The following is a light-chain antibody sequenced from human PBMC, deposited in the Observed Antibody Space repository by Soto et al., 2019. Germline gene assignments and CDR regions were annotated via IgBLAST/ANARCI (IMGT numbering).Light chain of an antibody. CDR2: SNN. CDR1: TSSIGSNY. J-gene: IGLJ2*01. Sequence: QPVLTQPPSASGTPGQRVTISCSGSTSSIGSNYVYWYQQLPGTAPKLLIYSNNQRPSGVPDRFSGSKSGTSASLAISGLRSEDEADYHCAAWDDSLSGVVFGGGTKVTVL. CDR3: AAWDDSLSGVV. V-gene: IGLV1-47*01.